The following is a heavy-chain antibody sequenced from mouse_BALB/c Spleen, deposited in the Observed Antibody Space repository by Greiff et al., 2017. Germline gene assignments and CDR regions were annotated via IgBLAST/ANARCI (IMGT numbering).Heavy chain of an antibody. Sequence: VQLQQSGPELMKPGASVKISCKASGYSFTSYYMHWVKQSHGKSLEWIGYIDPFNGGTSYNQKFKGKATLTVDKSSSTAYMHLSSLTSEDSAVYYCARSYGSSSFAYWGRGTLVTVSA. CDR3: ARSYGSSSFAY. J-gene: IGHJ3*01. CDR1: GYSFTSYY. CDR2: IDPFNGGT. D-gene: IGHD1-1*01. V-gene: IGHV1S135*01.